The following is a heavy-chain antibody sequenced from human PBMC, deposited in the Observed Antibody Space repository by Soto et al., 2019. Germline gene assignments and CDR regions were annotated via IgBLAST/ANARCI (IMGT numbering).Heavy chain of an antibody. D-gene: IGHD6-19*01. V-gene: IGHV3-30*18. J-gene: IGHJ4*02. CDR1: GFTFSSYG. CDR3: AKGTPYSSGWYDY. CDR2: ISYDGSNK. Sequence: GGSLRLSCAASGFTFSSYGMHWVRQAPGKGLEWVAVISYDGSNKYYADSVKGRFTISRDNSKNTLYLQMNSLRAEDTAVYYCAKGTPYSSGWYDYWGQGTLVTVSS.